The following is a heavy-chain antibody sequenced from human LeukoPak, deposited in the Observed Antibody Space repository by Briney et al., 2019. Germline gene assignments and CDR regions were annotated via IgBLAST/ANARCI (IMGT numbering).Heavy chain of an antibody. CDR2: IYPAGGT. CDR3: ARGGYSYGLDY. CDR1: GFSVSTIY. Sequence: PGGSLRLSCAASGFSVSTIYMTWVRQAPGKGLEWVSLIYPAGGTYYADSVKGRFTISRDNSNNTLYLQMNSLRAEDTAVYYCARGGYSYGLDYWGQGTLVTVSS. J-gene: IGHJ4*02. D-gene: IGHD5-18*01. V-gene: IGHV3-53*01.